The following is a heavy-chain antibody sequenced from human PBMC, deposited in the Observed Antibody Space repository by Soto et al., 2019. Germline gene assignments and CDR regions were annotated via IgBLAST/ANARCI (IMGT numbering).Heavy chain of an antibody. CDR1: GYSFTSYW. V-gene: IGHV5-10-1*01. CDR2: IDPSDSYT. J-gene: IGHJ5*02. Sequence: GESLKISCKGSGYSFTSYWISWVRQMPGKGLEWMGRIDPSDSYTNYSPSFQGHVTISADKSISTAYLQWSSLKASDTAMYYCARHVPVPAAIRDNWFDPWGQGTLVTVSS. D-gene: IGHD2-2*02. CDR3: ARHVPVPAAIRDNWFDP.